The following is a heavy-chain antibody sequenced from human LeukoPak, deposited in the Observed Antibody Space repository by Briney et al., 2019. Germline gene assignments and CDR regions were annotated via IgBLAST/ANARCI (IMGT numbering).Heavy chain of an antibody. V-gene: IGHV4-34*01. CDR1: GGSFSGYY. CDR2: INHSGST. Sequence: SETLSLTCAVCGGSFSGYYWSWIRQPPGKGLEWIGEINHSGSTNYNPSLKSRVTISVDTSKNQFSLKLSSVTAADTAVYHCASSCSSTSCPRDYWGQGTLVTVSS. J-gene: IGHJ4*02. CDR3: ASSCSSTSCPRDY. D-gene: IGHD2-2*01.